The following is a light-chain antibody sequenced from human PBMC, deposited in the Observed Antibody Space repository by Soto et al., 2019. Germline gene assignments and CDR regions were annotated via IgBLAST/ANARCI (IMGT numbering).Light chain of an antibody. Sequence: DIVLTQSPGTLSLSPGERATLSCRASQSVTSSSVAWYQQKPGQAPRLLIYGASSRATGIPDRFSGSGSGTDFTLTISRLEPEDSAVYSCQQYGGSPTFGGGTKVDIK. CDR3: QQYGGSPT. J-gene: IGKJ4*01. CDR2: GAS. CDR1: QSVTSSS. V-gene: IGKV3-20*01.